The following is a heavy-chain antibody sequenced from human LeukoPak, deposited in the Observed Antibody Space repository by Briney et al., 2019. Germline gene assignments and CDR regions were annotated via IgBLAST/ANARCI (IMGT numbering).Heavy chain of an antibody. CDR3: AELGITMIGGV. D-gene: IGHD3-10*02. J-gene: IGHJ6*04. V-gene: IGHV3-48*03. CDR2: ISSSGSTI. Sequence: GGSLRFSCAGSGFTFSSYEMNWVRQAPGKGLEWVSYISSSGSTIYYADSVKGRFTISRDNAKNSLYLQMNSLRAEDTAVYYCAELGITMIGGVWGKGTTVTISS. CDR1: GFTFSSYE.